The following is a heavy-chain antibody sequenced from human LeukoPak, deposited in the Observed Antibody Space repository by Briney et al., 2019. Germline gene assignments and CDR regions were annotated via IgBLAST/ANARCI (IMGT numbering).Heavy chain of an antibody. D-gene: IGHD2-15*01. J-gene: IGHJ4*02. V-gene: IGHV5-51*06. CDR3: ARARYCSGGSCYAEY. CDR1: GYSFTTYW. Sequence: GESLKIPCKGSGYSFTTYWIGWVRQMPGKGLEWMGIIYPGDSDTRYSPSFQGQVTISADKSISTAYLQWRSLKASDTAMYYCARARYCSGGSCYAEYWGQGTLVTVSS. CDR2: IYPGDSDT.